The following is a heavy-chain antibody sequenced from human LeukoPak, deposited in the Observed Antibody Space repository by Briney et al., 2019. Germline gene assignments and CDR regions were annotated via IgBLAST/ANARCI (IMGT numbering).Heavy chain of an antibody. CDR1: GLTFSSYW. V-gene: IGHV3-7*01. D-gene: IGHD3-22*01. CDR3: ASHSGYYFYFYY. Sequence: GGSLRLSCAASGLTFSSYWMSWVRQAPGKGLESVANINQDGSQKYYVDSVKGRFTISRDNAKNSLYLQMNSLRAADTAVYYCASHSGYYFYFYYWGQGTLVTVSS. J-gene: IGHJ4*02. CDR2: INQDGSQK.